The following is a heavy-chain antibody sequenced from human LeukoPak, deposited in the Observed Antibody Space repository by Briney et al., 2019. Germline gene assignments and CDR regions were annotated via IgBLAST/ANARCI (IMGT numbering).Heavy chain of an antibody. CDR3: ARGRSNYYGMDV. CDR1: GGSISSYY. J-gene: IGHJ6*02. D-gene: IGHD1-26*01. Sequence: SETLSLTCTVSGGSISSYYWSWIRQPPGKGLEWIGYIYYNGNTNYSPSLKSRVTMSVDTSKNLFSLKVSSVTAADTAVYYCARGRSNYYGMDVWGQGTTVTVSS. V-gene: IGHV4-59*01. CDR2: IYYNGNT.